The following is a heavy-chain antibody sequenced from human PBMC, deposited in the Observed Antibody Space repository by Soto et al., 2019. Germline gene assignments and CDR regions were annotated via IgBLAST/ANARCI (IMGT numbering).Heavy chain of an antibody. J-gene: IGHJ4*02. CDR2: INGGNGNT. CDR3: ARVSGWYHLDY. CDR1: GYTFTNYA. Sequence: QVQLVQSGAEEKKPGASVKVSCKASGYTFTNYAMHWVRQAPGQRLEWMGWINGGNGNTKYSQKFQGRVTITRDTSASTAYMELSSLRSEDTAVYYCARVSGWYHLDYWGQGTLVTVSS. D-gene: IGHD6-19*01. V-gene: IGHV1-3*05.